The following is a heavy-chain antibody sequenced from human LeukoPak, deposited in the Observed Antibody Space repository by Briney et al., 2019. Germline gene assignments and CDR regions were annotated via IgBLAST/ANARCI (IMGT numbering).Heavy chain of an antibody. J-gene: IGHJ4*02. V-gene: IGHV3-73*01. CDR3: FTRIIGTTDVDY. CDR2: IRAKAESYAT. D-gene: IGHD1-20*01. Sequence: GGSLRLSCAASGFSFSGSTMLWIRQASGKGLEFLGRIRAKAESYATSYAASVRGRFTISRDDSKNTAYLQMNSLESEDTAVYYCFTRIIGTTDVDYWGQGTLVTDSS. CDR1: GFSFSGST.